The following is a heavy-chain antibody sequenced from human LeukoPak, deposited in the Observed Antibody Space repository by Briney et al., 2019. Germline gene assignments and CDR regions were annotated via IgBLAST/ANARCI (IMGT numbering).Heavy chain of an antibody. CDR1: GFTFSSYA. CDR3: AKDNSRWLPFDY. V-gene: IGHV3-23*01. D-gene: IGHD5-24*01. J-gene: IGHJ4*02. CDR2: ISAGGGST. Sequence: PGGSLRLSCAASGFTFSSYAMSWVRQAPGKGLEWVSAISAGGGSTYYADSVKGRFAISRDNSKNTLYLQMNSLRAEDTAVYYCAKDNSRWLPFDYWGQGTLVTVSS.